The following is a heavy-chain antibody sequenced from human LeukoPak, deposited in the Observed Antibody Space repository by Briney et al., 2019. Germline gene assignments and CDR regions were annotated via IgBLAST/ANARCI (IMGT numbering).Heavy chain of an antibody. CDR2: MNPNSGNT. J-gene: IGHJ4*02. V-gene: IGHV1-8*01. CDR1: GYTFTSYD. CDR3: ARVIGNMVRGVILVY. Sequence: ASVKVSCKASGYTFTSYDINWVRQATGQGLEWMGWMNPNSGNTGYAQKFQGRVTMTRNTSISTAYMELSSLRSVDTAVYYCARVIGNMVRGVILVYWGQGTLVTVSS. D-gene: IGHD3-10*01.